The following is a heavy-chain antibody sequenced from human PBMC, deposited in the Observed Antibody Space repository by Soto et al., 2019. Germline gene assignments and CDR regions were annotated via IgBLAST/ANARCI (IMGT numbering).Heavy chain of an antibody. CDR3: VRGRYGSEIH. CDR1: GFIVSSNY. J-gene: IGHJ4*02. CDR2: LYNGGAT. V-gene: IGHV3-53*04. Sequence: PGGSLGLSCAASGFIVSSNYMTWVRQAPGKGLEWVSLLYNGGATHYAASVKGRFTISSHSSQNTMFLQMNSLRTEDTATYYCVRGRYGSEIHWGQGTKVTVSS. D-gene: IGHD3-10*01.